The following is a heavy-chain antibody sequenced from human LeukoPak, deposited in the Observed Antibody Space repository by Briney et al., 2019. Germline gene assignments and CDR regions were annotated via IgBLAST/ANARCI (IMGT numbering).Heavy chain of an antibody. J-gene: IGHJ4*02. Sequence: SETLSLTCTVYGGSISSYYWSWIRQRPGKGLEWIGYIYYSGSTNYNPSLKSRVTISVDTSKNQFSLKLTSVTAADTAVYYCARGVPEYYDFWSGYFYYFDYWGQGTLVTVSS. CDR1: GGSISSYY. CDR3: ARGVPEYYDFWSGYFYYFDY. D-gene: IGHD3-3*01. V-gene: IGHV4-59*01. CDR2: IYYSGST.